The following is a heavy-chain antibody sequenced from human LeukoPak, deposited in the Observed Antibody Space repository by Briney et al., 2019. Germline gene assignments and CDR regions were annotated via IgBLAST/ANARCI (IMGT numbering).Heavy chain of an antibody. J-gene: IGHJ4*02. CDR2: MSDSGAYT. V-gene: IGHV3-23*01. CDR3: ARRGLKEFDY. D-gene: IGHD3-10*01. CDR1: GFTFTSYT. Sequence: GGSLRLSCAASGFTFTSYTMSWVRQSPGNGLDWVSSMSDSGAYTSYTDSVKGRFTISRDNSKDTLYLQMTSLRAEDTAVYYCARRGLKEFDYWGQGTLVTVSS.